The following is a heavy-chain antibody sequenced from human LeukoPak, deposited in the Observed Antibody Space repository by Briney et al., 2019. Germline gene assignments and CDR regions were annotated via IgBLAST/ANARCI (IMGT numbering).Heavy chain of an antibody. CDR1: GYTFTAYD. V-gene: IGHV1-2*02. CDR2: INPNSGGT. J-gene: IGHJ4*02. D-gene: IGHD4-17*01. CDR3: ARHNYGDYGGLDY. Sequence: GASVKVSCKASGYTFTAYDIHWVRQAPGQGLEWMGWINPNSGGTNYAQKFQGRVTMTRDTSISTAYMELSRLRSDDTAVYYCARHNYGDYGGLDYWGQGTLVTVSS.